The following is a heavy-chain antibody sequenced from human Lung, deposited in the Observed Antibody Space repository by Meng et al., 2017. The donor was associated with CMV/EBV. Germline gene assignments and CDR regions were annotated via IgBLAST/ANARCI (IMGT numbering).Heavy chain of an antibody. V-gene: IGHV4-4*02. CDR3: AGDGAAGPANYYCYYGMDV. CDR1: GGSISSSNW. CDR2: IYHSGST. Sequence: ETLSLXXAVSGGSISSSNWWSWVRQPPGKGLEWIGEIYHSGSTNYNPSLKSRVTISVDKSKNQFSLKLSTVTAADTAVYYCAGDGAAGPANYYCYYGMDVWGQGTTVTVSS. J-gene: IGHJ6*02. D-gene: IGHD6-13*01.